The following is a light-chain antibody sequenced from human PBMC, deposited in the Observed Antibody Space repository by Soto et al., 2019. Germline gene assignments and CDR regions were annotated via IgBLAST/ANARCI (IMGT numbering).Light chain of an antibody. J-gene: IGLJ1*01. Sequence: QSVLTQPHSASASLGAAVTLTSTLSSDYNNYKVDWYQQRPGKGPRFVMRVGTGGIVGSKGDGIPDRFSVLGSGQNRYLTINNLQEEDESDYHCGADHGSGTNFVYVFGTGTKVTVL. CDR2: VGTGGIVG. V-gene: IGLV9-49*01. CDR3: GADHGSGTNFVYV. CDR1: SDYNNYK.